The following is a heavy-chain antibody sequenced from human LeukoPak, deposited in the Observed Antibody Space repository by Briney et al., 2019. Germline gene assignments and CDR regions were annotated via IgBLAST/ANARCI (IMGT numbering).Heavy chain of an antibody. CDR2: IIPIFGTA. CDR3: ARDGHLLPFDP. CDR1: GGTFSSYA. D-gene: IGHD2-15*01. Sequence: GASVKVSCKASGGTFSSYAISWVRQAPGQGLEWMGGIIPIFGTANYAQKFQGRVTITADKSTSTAYMELSSLRSEDTAVYYCARDGHLLPFDPWGQGTLVTVSS. J-gene: IGHJ5*02. V-gene: IGHV1-69*06.